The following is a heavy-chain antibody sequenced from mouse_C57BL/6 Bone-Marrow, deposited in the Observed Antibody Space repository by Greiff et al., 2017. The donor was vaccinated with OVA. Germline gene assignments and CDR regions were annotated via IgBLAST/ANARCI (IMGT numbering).Heavy chain of an antibody. D-gene: IGHD2-2*01. CDR1: GFTFSSYA. Sequence: DVMLVESGEGLVKPGGSLKLSCAASGFTFSSYAMSWVRQTPEKRLEWVAYLSSGGDYIYYADTVKGRFTISRDNARNTLYLQMSSLKSEDTAMYYCTREGGYYVYDGAWFAYWGQGTLVTVSA. V-gene: IGHV5-9-1*02. J-gene: IGHJ3*01. CDR2: LSSGGDYI. CDR3: TREGGYYVYDGAWFAY.